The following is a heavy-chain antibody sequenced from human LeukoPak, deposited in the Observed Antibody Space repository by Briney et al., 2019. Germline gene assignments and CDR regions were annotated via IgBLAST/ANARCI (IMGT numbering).Heavy chain of an antibody. Sequence: ASVKVSCKTSGYSFNAYNMHWVRQAPGQGLEWMGWIDPNSGGTNYAQKFQGRVIITRDTSLSTVYMELSRLTFDDTAVYYCARDWDQLIRSKGGPPRYFYFMEVWGKGTSVTVSS. CDR1: GYSFNAYN. J-gene: IGHJ6*03. D-gene: IGHD3-9*01. V-gene: IGHV1-2*02. CDR3: ARDWDQLIRSKGGPPRYFYFMEV. CDR2: IDPNSGGT.